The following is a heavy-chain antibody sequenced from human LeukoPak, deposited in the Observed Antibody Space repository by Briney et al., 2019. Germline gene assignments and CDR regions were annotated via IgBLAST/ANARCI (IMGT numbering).Heavy chain of an antibody. D-gene: IGHD3-22*01. CDR2: ISGDGTNR. J-gene: IGHJ6*02. CDR1: GFTFSSYW. Sequence: GGSLRLSCAASGFTFSSYWMHWVRQEPGKGLVWVSRISGDGTNRNYADSVKGRFTISRDNAQNTVSLQMSTLRAEDTAVYYCVRDLLDYDVLSGSHHYYMDVWGQGTTVSVSS. CDR3: VRDLLDYDVLSGSHHYYMDV. V-gene: IGHV3-74*01.